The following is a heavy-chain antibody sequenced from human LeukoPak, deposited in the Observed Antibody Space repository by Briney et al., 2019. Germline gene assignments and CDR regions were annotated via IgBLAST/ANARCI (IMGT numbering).Heavy chain of an antibody. CDR2: IRSKAYGGTT. CDR1: GFTFGDYA. J-gene: IGHJ6*03. Sequence: GGSLRLSCTASGFTFGDYAMSWVRQAPGKGLEWVGFIRSKAYGGTTEYAASVKGRFTISRDDSKSIAYLQMNSLKTEDTAVYYCTRTRYSSSWYMGYYYYYMDVWGKGTTVTISS. V-gene: IGHV3-49*04. CDR3: TRTRYSSSWYMGYYYYYMDV. D-gene: IGHD6-13*01.